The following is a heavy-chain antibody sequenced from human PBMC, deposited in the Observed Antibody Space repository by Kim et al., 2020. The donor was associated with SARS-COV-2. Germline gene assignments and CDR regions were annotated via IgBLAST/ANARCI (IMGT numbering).Heavy chain of an antibody. Sequence: SVKGRFTISRDNAKNYLYLQMNSLRAEGTALYYCAKDILATVAFVYGMDVWGQGNTVTVSS. D-gene: IGHD4-17*01. CDR3: AKDILATVAFVYGMDV. V-gene: IGHV3-9*01. J-gene: IGHJ6*02.